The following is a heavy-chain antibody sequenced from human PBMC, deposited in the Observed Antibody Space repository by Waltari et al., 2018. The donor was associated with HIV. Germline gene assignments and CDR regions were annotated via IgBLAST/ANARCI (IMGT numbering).Heavy chain of an antibody. CDR2: IKQDGSEK. V-gene: IGHV3-7*01. D-gene: IGHD3-3*01. Sequence: EVQLVESGGGLVQPGGSLRLSCAASGFTFGRYLMRCVGPAPGKGLEWVANIKQDGSEKDYVDSVKGRFTISRDNAKNSLFLQMNYLRAEDTAVYYCARDFWSGYSLYLDQWGQGILVTVSS. CDR1: GFTFGRYL. J-gene: IGHJ4*02. CDR3: ARDFWSGYSLYLDQ.